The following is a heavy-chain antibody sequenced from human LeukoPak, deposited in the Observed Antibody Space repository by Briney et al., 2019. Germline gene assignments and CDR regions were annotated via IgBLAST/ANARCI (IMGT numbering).Heavy chain of an antibody. CDR3: AKEAGLYNTGWHYFDF. CDR2: IRSDESNR. Sequence: PGGSLRLSCGVSGFRFSNYGMHWVRQAPGKGLEWVAFIRSDESNRYYADSVRGRFTISRDNSKNTVFLQLNSLRPEDTARYYCAKEAGLYNTGWHYFDFWGQGSLVTVSS. J-gene: IGHJ4*02. V-gene: IGHV3-30*02. D-gene: IGHD6-19*01. CDR1: GFRFSNYG.